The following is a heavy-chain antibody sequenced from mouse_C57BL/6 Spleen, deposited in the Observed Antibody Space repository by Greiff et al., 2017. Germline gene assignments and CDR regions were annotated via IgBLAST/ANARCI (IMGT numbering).Heavy chain of an antibody. Sequence: EVHLVESGGGLVKPGGSLKLSCAASGFTFSDYGMHWVRQAPEKGLEWVAYISSGSSTIYYADTVKGRFTISRDNAKNTLFLQMTSLRSEDTAMYYCAREDYGSSLDYWGQGTTLTVSS. V-gene: IGHV5-17*01. D-gene: IGHD1-1*01. CDR2: ISSGSSTI. J-gene: IGHJ2*01. CDR3: AREDYGSSLDY. CDR1: GFTFSDYG.